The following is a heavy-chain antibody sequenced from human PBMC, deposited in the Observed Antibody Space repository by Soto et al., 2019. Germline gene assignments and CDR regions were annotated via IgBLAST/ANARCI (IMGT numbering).Heavy chain of an antibody. V-gene: IGHV4-31*03. J-gene: IGHJ3*02. CDR3: ARGGLLWFGELFPDAFDI. CDR2: IYYSGST. Sequence: QVQLQESGPGLVKPSQTLSLTCTVSGGSISSGGYYWSWIRQHPGKGLEWIGYIYYSGSTYYNPSLKSRVTIAVDTSKNQFSLKLSSVTAADTAVYYCARGGLLWFGELFPDAFDIWGQGTMVTVSS. CDR1: GGSISSGGYY. D-gene: IGHD3-10*01.